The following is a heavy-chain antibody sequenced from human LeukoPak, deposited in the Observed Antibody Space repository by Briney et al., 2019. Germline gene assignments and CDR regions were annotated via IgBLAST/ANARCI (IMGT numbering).Heavy chain of an antibody. CDR2: INHSGST. CDR1: GGSFSGYY. CDR3: ARLHVSSSSPIDY. V-gene: IGHV4-34*01. D-gene: IGHD6-6*01. J-gene: IGHJ4*02. Sequence: PSETLSLTCAVYGGSFSGYYWSWIRQPPGKGLEWIGEINHSGSTNYNPSLKSRVTISVDTSKNQFSLKPSSVTAADTAVYYRARLHVSSSSPIDYWGQGTLVTVSS.